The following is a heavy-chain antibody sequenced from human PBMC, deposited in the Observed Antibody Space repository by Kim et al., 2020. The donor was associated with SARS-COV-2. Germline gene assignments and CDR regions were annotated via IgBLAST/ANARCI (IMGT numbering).Heavy chain of an antibody. CDR2: IKQDGSEK. V-gene: IGHV3-7*03. Sequence: GGSLRLSCAASGFTFTTYWMSWVRQAPGKGLEWVANIKQDGSEKYYVDSVKGRFTISRDNAKNSLYLQMNSLRAEDTAVYYCAVAYSSGWYHFEYWGQGTLVTVSS. D-gene: IGHD6-19*01. J-gene: IGHJ4*02. CDR1: GFTFTTYW. CDR3: AVAYSSGWYHFEY.